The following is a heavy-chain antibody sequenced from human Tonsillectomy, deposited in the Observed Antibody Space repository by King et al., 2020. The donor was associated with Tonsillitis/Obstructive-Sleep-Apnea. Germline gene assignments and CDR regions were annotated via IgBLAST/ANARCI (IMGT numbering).Heavy chain of an antibody. CDR2: IYYSGST. Sequence: VQLQESGPGLVKPSETLSLTCTVSGGSISSYYWSWIRQPPGKGLEWIGYIYYSGSTNYNPSLKSRVTISVDTSKNQFSLKLSSVTAADTAVYYCARAARFLEWSYAFDIWGQGTMVTVSS. J-gene: IGHJ3*02. D-gene: IGHD3-3*01. CDR3: ARAARFLEWSYAFDI. CDR1: GGSISSYY. V-gene: IGHV4-59*01.